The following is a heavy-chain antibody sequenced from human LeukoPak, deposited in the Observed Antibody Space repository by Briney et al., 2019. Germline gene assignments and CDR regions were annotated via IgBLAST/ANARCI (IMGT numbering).Heavy chain of an antibody. CDR3: AKDLALAGTGGGFDV. CDR1: GFTFTTYA. Sequence: GGSLRLSCAASGFTFTTYAVNWVRQAPGKGLEWVSGISADDKAYYADSVKGRFTISRDNSKNTVSLQMSSLRAEDTALYYCAKDLALAGTGGGFDVWGQGTRVAVSS. CDR2: ISADDKA. V-gene: IGHV3-23*01. D-gene: IGHD6-19*01. J-gene: IGHJ3*01.